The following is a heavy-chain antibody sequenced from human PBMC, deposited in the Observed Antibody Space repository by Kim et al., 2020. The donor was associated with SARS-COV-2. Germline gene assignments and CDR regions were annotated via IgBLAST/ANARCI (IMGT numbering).Heavy chain of an antibody. CDR3: ARELYGSGRELDY. Sequence: YAQKVQGRVTITADKSTSTAYMELSSLRSEDTAVYYCARELYGSGRELDYWGQGTLVTVSS. J-gene: IGHJ4*02. D-gene: IGHD3-10*01. V-gene: IGHV1-69*04.